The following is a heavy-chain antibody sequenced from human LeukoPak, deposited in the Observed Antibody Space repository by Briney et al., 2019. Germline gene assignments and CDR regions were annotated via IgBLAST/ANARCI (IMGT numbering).Heavy chain of an antibody. CDR1: GFTFDDYA. J-gene: IGHJ4*02. Sequence: PGGSLGLSCAASGFTFDDYAMHWVRQAPGKGLEWVSLISWDGGSTYYADSVKGRFTISRDNSKNSLYLQMNSLRAEDTALYYCAKATTPWGYGDHFDYWGQGTLVTVSS. CDR3: AKATTPWGYGDHFDY. V-gene: IGHV3-43D*03. D-gene: IGHD4-17*01. CDR2: ISWDGGST.